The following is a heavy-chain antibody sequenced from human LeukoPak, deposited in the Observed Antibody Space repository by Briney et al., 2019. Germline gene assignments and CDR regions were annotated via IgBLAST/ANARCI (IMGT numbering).Heavy chain of an antibody. CDR1: GFTFSSYA. Sequence: GGSLRLSCAASGFTFSSYAMSWVRQAPGKGLEWVSAISGSGGSTYCADSVKGRFTISRDNSKNTPYLQMNSLRAEDTAVYYCAKDDWLLPFDYWGQGTLVTVSS. D-gene: IGHD3-9*01. CDR3: AKDDWLLPFDY. V-gene: IGHV3-23*01. CDR2: ISGSGGST. J-gene: IGHJ4*02.